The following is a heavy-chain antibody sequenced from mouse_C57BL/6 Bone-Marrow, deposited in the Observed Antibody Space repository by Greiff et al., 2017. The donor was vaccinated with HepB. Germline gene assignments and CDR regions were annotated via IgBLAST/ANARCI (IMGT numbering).Heavy chain of an antibody. CDR3: ARWRFAY. CDR2: IYPGDGDT. Sequence: VKLMESGPELVKPGASVKISCKASGYAFSSSWMNWVKQRPGKGLEWIGRIYPGDGDTNYNGKFKGKATLTADKSSSTAYMQLSSLTSEDSAVYYCARWRFAYWGQGTLVTVSA. V-gene: IGHV1-82*01. CDR1: GYAFSSSW. J-gene: IGHJ3*01.